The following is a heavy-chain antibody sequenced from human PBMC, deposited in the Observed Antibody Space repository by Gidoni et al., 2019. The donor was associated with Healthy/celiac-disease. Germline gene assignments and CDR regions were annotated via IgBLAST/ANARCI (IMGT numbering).Heavy chain of an antibody. CDR3: AKEVRDTAMVTSFDY. D-gene: IGHD5-18*01. V-gene: IGHV3-23*01. CDR2: SSGSGGST. CDR1: GFTFSSYA. Sequence: EVQLLESGGGLVQPGGSLRLSCAASGFTFSSYAMSWVRQAPGKRLEWVSASSGSGGSTYYADSVKGRFTISRDKSKNTLYLQMSSLRAEDTAVYYCAKEVRDTAMVTSFDYWGQGTLVTVSS. J-gene: IGHJ4*02.